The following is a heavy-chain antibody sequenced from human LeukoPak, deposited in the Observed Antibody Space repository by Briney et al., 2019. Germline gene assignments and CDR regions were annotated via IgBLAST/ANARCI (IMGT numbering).Heavy chain of an antibody. D-gene: IGHD4-17*01. Sequence: PSETLSLTCTVSGGSISSYYWSWIRQPPGKGLEWIGYIYYSGSTNYNPSLKSRVTISVDTSKNQFSLKLSSVTAADTAVYYCARGRDYGEGSQHWGQGTLVTVSS. CDR2: IYYSGST. V-gene: IGHV4-59*01. CDR3: ARGRDYGEGSQH. CDR1: GGSISSYY. J-gene: IGHJ1*01.